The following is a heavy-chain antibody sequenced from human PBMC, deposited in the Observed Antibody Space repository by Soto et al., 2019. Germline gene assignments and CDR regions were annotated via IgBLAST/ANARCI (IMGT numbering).Heavy chain of an antibody. J-gene: IGHJ5*02. Sequence: SETLSLTCTVSGGSISSGDYYWSWIRQPPGKGLEWIGYIYYSGSTYYNPSLKSRVTISVDTSKNQFSLKLSSVTAADTAVYYCARSNCGGASYEYWFDPWGQGTLVTVSS. CDR1: GGSISSGDYY. V-gene: IGHV4-30-4*01. CDR3: ARSNCGGASYEYWFDP. D-gene: IGHD2-21*02. CDR2: IYYSGST.